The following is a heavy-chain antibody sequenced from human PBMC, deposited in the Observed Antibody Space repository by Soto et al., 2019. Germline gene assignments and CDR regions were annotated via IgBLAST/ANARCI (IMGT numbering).Heavy chain of an antibody. V-gene: IGHV1-2*04. D-gene: IGHD6-13*01. CDR1: GYTFTGYY. CDR3: ARGAAAGTSYYYYYGMDV. Sequence: GASVKVSCKASGYTFTGYYMHWVRQAPGQGLEWMGWINPNSGGTNYAQKFQGWVTMTRDTSISTAYMELSRLRSDDTAVYYCARGAAAGTSYYYYYGMDVWGQGTTVTVSS. J-gene: IGHJ6*02. CDR2: INPNSGGT.